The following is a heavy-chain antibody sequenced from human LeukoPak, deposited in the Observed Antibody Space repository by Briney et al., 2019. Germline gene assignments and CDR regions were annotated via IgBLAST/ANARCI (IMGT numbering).Heavy chain of an antibody. CDR1: GGSISSGDYY. J-gene: IGHJ5*02. CDR3: ASSITMVRGVIIPSWFDP. D-gene: IGHD3-10*01. Sequence: SETLSLTCTVSGGSISSGDYYWSWIRQPPGKGLEWIVYIYYSGTTYYNPSLKSRVTISVDTFKNQCSLKLSSVTAADTGVYYCASSITMVRGVIIPSWFDPWGQGTLVIVSS. CDR2: IYYSGTT. V-gene: IGHV4-30-4*01.